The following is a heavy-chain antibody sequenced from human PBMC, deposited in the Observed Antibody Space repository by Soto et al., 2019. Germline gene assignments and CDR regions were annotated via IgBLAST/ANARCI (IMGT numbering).Heavy chain of an antibody. CDR1: GYTFTSYA. CDR3: ATTLGSSGSYYAFDY. Sequence: GASVKVSCKASGYTFTSYAMHWVRQAPGQRLEWMGWINAGNGKTKYSQKFQGRVTITRDTSASTAYMELSSLRSEDTAVYYCATTLGSSGSYYAFDYWGQGTLVTVSS. J-gene: IGHJ4*02. D-gene: IGHD3-10*01. CDR2: INAGNGKT. V-gene: IGHV1-3*01.